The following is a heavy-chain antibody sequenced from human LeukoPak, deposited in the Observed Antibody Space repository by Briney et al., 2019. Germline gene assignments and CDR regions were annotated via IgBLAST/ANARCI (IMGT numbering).Heavy chain of an antibody. V-gene: IGHV4-38-2*01. D-gene: IGHD6-6*01. CDR3: ARRIVSSSSGFDY. CDR2: MYHSGST. CDR1: GYSISSGYH. J-gene: IGHJ4*02. Sequence: SESLSLTCAVSGYSISSGYHWGWIRQSPGKGLEWIGFMYHSGSTYYDPSLKSRVTISVDTSKNQFSLKLSSVTAADTAVYYCARRIVSSSSGFDYWGQGTLVTVSS.